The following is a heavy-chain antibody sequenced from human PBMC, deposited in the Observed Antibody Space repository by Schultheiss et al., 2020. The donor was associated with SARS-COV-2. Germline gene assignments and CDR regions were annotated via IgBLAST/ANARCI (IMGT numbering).Heavy chain of an antibody. CDR3: ARRFLNGYSAYDDAFDM. CDR2: IYPGDSDT. Sequence: GGSLRLSCKGSGYSFTTYWIGWVRQMPGKGLEWMGIIYPGDSDTRYSPSFQGQVTISADKSISTAYLQWSSLKASDTAMYYCARRFLNGYSAYDDAFDMWGQGTMVTVSS. J-gene: IGHJ3*02. CDR1: GYSFTTYW. D-gene: IGHD5-12*01. V-gene: IGHV5-51*01.